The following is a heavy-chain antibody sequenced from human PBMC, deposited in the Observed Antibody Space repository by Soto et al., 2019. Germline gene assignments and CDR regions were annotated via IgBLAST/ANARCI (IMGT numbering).Heavy chain of an antibody. CDR1: GYTFTNQY. J-gene: IGHJ6*02. V-gene: IGHV1-46*01. Sequence: ASVTVSCKASGYTFTNQYIHWVRQAPGRGLEWMGIINPSGGGTKYAQQFQGRVTLTRDTSTSTVYMELSSLRSEDTALYFCARDLAPGLVPTTPGPYYGMDVWGQGTSVTVSS. D-gene: IGHD2-2*01. CDR3: ARDLAPGLVPTTPGPYYGMDV. CDR2: INPSGGGT.